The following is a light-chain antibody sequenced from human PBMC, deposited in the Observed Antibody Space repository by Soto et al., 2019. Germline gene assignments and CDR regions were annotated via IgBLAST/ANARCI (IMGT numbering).Light chain of an antibody. Sequence: EIVMTQSPDTLSVSPGERATLSCRASQSVSINVAWYQQKPGQGPRLLIFRASTRASGVPARFSGGVSGTEFTLTISSLQSEDFAVYYCHHYNNRPRTFGGGTKVEIK. CDR3: HHYNNRPRT. V-gene: IGKV3-15*01. CDR2: RAS. J-gene: IGKJ4*01. CDR1: QSVSIN.